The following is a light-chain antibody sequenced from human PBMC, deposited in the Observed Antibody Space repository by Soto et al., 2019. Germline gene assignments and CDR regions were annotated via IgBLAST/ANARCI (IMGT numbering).Light chain of an antibody. Sequence: QSALTQPASVSGSPGQSIAFSCTGTSSDVGSYNLVSWYQHHPGKAPKLIISEVSKRPSGVSDRFSGSKSGNTASLTISGLQAEDEADYYCCSYAGSSTWVFGRGTKVTVL. CDR1: SSDVGSYNL. CDR2: EVS. J-gene: IGLJ3*02. CDR3: CSYAGSSTWV. V-gene: IGLV2-23*02.